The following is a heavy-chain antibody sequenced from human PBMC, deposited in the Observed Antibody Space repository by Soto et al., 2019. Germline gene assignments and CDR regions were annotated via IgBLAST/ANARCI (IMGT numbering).Heavy chain of an antibody. D-gene: IGHD3-22*01. CDR2: PSYSGNT. Sequence: PSETLSLTCTVSGASITTGNYYWGWIRQPQGKGLKWIGSPSYSGNTNYNPSLKSRVTISVDTSKNQFSLKLSSVTAADTAVYYCARELGWGYYDSSGYYDAFDIWGQGTMVTVSS. CDR3: ARELGWGYYDSSGYYDAFDI. J-gene: IGHJ3*02. CDR1: GASITTGNYY. V-gene: IGHV4-61*01.